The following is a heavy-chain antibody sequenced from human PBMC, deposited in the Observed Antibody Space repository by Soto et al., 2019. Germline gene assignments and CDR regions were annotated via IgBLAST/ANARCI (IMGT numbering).Heavy chain of an antibody. V-gene: IGHV1-69*12. CDR1: GGTFSSYA. CDR3: ARVGGHDYGDYWDAFDI. Sequence: QVQLVQSGAEVKKPGSSVKVSCKASGGTFSSYAISWVRQAPGQGLEWMGGIIPIFGTANYAQKFQGRVTITGDESTSTDYMELSSLRSEDTAVYYCARVGGHDYGDYWDAFDIWGQGTMVTVSS. CDR2: IIPIFGTA. J-gene: IGHJ3*02. D-gene: IGHD4-17*01.